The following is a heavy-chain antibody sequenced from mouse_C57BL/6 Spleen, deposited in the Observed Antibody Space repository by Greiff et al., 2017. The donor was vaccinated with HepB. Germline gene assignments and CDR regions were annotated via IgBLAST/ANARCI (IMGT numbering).Heavy chain of an antibody. V-gene: IGHV5-4*01. Sequence: VQLKESGGGLVKPGGSLKLSCAASGFTFSSYAMSWVRQTPEKRLEWVATISDGGSYTYYPDNVKGRFTISRDNAKNNLYLQMSHLKSEDTAMYYWARDTTVEYFDVWGTGTTVTVSS. CDR2: ISDGGSYT. CDR3: ARDTTVEYFDV. CDR1: GFTFSSYA. D-gene: IGHD1-1*01. J-gene: IGHJ1*03.